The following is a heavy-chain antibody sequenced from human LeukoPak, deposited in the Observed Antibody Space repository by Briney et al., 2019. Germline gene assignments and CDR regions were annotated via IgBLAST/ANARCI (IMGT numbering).Heavy chain of an antibody. CDR3: ARATRGGDMDY. V-gene: IGHV1-18*01. Sequence: ASVKVSCKASGYTFTSYGISWVRQAPGQGLEWMGRISGYNGNINYAQNLQGRVPMTTDTSTSTAYMELRSLRSDDTAVYYCARATRGGDMDYWGQGTLVTVSS. CDR1: GYTFTSYG. CDR2: ISGYNGNI. J-gene: IGHJ4*02. D-gene: IGHD2-21*01.